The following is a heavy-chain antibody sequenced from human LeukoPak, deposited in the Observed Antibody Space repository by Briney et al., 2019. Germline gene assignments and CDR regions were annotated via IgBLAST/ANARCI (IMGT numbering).Heavy chain of an antibody. CDR3: AKSLPYYYDSSGYPRPPNAFDI. V-gene: IGHV3-30*02. CDR2: IRYDGSNK. D-gene: IGHD3-22*01. Sequence: GGSLRLSCAASGFTFSSSGVHWVRQAPGKGLEWVPFIRYDGSNKYYADSVKGRFTISRDNSKNTLYLQMNSLRAEDTAVYYCAKSLPYYYDSSGYPRPPNAFDIWGQGTMVTVSS. J-gene: IGHJ3*02. CDR1: GFTFSSSG.